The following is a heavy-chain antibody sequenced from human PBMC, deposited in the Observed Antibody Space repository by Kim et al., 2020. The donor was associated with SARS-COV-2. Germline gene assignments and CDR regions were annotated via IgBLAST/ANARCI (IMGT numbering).Heavy chain of an antibody. Sequence: NYNPSLKSRVTISVDTSKNQFSLKLSSVTAADTAVYYCARGGKAQLDFDYWGQGTLVTVSS. D-gene: IGHD1-1*01. V-gene: IGHV4-34*01. CDR3: ARGGKAQLDFDY. J-gene: IGHJ4*02.